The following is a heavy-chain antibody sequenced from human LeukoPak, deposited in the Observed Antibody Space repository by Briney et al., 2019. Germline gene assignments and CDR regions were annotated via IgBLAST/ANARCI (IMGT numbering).Heavy chain of an antibody. V-gene: IGHV3-30-3*01. Sequence: GRSLRLSCAASGFTFSSYAMHWVRQAPGKGLEWVAVISYDGSNKYYADSVKGRFTISRDNSKNTLYLQMNSLRAEDTAVYYCARDPLSSITMVRGVMAHFDYWGQGTLVTVSS. J-gene: IGHJ4*02. CDR3: ARDPLSSITMVRGVMAHFDY. D-gene: IGHD3-10*01. CDR1: GFTFSSYA. CDR2: ISYDGSNK.